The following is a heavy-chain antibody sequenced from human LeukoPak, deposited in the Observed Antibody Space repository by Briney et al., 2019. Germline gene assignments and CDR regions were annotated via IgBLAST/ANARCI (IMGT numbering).Heavy chain of an antibody. D-gene: IGHD1-26*01. CDR3: ARRGNYYYGPIDY. V-gene: IGHV3-23*01. Sequence: GGSLRLSCAASGFTFSNYAMSWVRQAPGKGVEWVSAITGSGGTTYYADSVKGRFTISRDNSKNTLYLQVNSLRAEDTAVYYCARRGNYYYGPIDYWGPGTLVTVS. CDR1: GFTFSNYA. J-gene: IGHJ4*02. CDR2: ITGSGGTT.